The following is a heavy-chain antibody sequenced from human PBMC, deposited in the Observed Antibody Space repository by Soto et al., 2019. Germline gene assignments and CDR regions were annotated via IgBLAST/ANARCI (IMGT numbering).Heavy chain of an antibody. D-gene: IGHD2-2*01. CDR2: IIPISGTA. CDR3: ARSQGSSTSLEIYYYYYDGMDG. V-gene: IGHV1-69*01. Sequence: QVRLVQSGAEVKKPGSSVKVSCKASGGTFSSYAISWVRQAPGQGLEWMGGIIPISGTANYAQKFQGRVTITADESTSTAYMELSSLRSEDTAVYYCARSQGSSTSLEIYYYYYDGMDGWGQGPTVTVSS. J-gene: IGHJ6*02. CDR1: GGTFSSYA.